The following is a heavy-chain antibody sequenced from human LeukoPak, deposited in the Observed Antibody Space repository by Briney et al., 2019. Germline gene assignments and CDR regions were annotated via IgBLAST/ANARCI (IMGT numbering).Heavy chain of an antibody. D-gene: IGHD3-22*01. CDR3: ASDSPAYYDSSGY. CDR2: IIPIFGTA. Sequence: GASVKVSCKASGGAFSSYAISGVRQAPGQGLEWMGGIIPIFGTANYAQKFQGRVTITADESTSTDYMELSSLSTEDTAVYYCASDSPAYYDSSGYWGQGTLVTVSS. CDR1: GGAFSSYA. J-gene: IGHJ4*02. V-gene: IGHV1-69*01.